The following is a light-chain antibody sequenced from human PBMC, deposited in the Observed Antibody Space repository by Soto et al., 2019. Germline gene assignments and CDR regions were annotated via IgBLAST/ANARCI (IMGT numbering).Light chain of an antibody. CDR1: ASGVGKYNH. Sequence: QSALTQPASVSGSPGQSITISCFGNASGVGKYNHVSWYQQHPGKVPRLIIYEVTKRPPGVSDRFSGSQSGNTASLTSSGLQAEDEANYYCCSYTGPVLLMIFGGGTKVTVL. CDR2: EVT. J-gene: IGLJ2*01. V-gene: IGLV2-23*02. CDR3: CSYTGPVLLMI.